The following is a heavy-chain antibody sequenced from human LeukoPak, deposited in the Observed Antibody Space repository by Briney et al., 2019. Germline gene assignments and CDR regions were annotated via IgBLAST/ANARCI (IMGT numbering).Heavy chain of an antibody. D-gene: IGHD3-10*01. J-gene: IGHJ6*04. CDR2: ISYDGGNK. V-gene: IGHV3-30*18. Sequence: GGSLRLSCAASGFTFSSYGMHWVRQAPGKGLEWVAVISYDGGNKYYADSVKGRFTISRDNSKNTLYLQMNSLRAEDTAVYYCAKLRGQLLWFGDPLLYYGMDVWGKGTTVTVSS. CDR3: AKLRGQLLWFGDPLLYYGMDV. CDR1: GFTFSSYG.